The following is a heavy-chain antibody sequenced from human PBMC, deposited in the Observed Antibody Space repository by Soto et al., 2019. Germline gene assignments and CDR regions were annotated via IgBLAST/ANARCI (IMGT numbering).Heavy chain of an antibody. CDR1: GFTFSKAW. V-gene: IGHV3-15*01. CDR2: IKSKTDGETM. CDR3: PKDPGGGWPPSIDY. D-gene: IGHD2-15*01. Sequence: GGSLRLSCAASGFTFSKAWMNWVRQAPGKGLEWVGRIKSKTDGETMYYAAPVRGRFTISRDDSKNTLYLQMNNLETEDTAVYSWPKDPGGGWPPSIDYGGQGPRVPASS. J-gene: IGHJ4*02.